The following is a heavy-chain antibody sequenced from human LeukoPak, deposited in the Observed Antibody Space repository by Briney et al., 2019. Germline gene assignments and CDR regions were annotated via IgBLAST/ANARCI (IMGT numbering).Heavy chain of an antibody. D-gene: IGHD3-10*01. Sequence: PSETLSLTCTVSGGSISSGGYYWSWIRQHPGKGLEWIGYIYYSGSTYYNPSLKSRVTISVDTSKNQFSLKLSSVTAADTAVYYCARGRIFMVRGVIKNYFDYWGQGTLVTVSS. CDR3: ARGRIFMVRGVIKNYFDY. J-gene: IGHJ4*02. CDR2: IYYSGST. CDR1: GGSISSGGYY. V-gene: IGHV4-31*03.